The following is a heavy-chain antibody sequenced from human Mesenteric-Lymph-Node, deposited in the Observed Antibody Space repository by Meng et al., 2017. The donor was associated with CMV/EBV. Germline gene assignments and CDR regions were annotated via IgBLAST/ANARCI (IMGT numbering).Heavy chain of an antibody. Sequence: GGSLRLSCAVSGFTLSSYAMNWVRQAPGKGLEWVAFIRYDGSNKYYADSVKGRFTISRDNSKNTLYLQMNSLRAEDTAVYYCAKDTSGIAVAGFDYWGQGTLVTVSS. CDR2: IRYDGSNK. D-gene: IGHD6-19*01. CDR3: AKDTSGIAVAGFDY. J-gene: IGHJ4*02. V-gene: IGHV3-30*02. CDR1: GFTLSSYA.